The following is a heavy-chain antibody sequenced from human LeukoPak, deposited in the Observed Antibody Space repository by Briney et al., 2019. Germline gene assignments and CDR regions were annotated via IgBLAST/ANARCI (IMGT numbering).Heavy chain of an antibody. J-gene: IGHJ4*02. D-gene: IGHD6-13*01. CDR2: ISGSGGST. Sequence: GGSLRLSCAASGFTFSSYAMSWVRQAPGKGLEWVSAISGSGGSTYYADSVKGRFTISRDNSKNTLYLQMNSLRAEDTAVYYCAKDQTSIAAAGVYYFDYWGQGTLVTVSS. CDR1: GFTFSSYA. V-gene: IGHV3-23*01. CDR3: AKDQTSIAAAGVYYFDY.